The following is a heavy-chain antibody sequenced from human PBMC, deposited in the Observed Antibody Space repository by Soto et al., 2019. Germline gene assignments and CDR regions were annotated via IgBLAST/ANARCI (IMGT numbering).Heavy chain of an antibody. CDR2: ISYSGST. V-gene: IGHV4-59*01. J-gene: IGHJ4*02. CDR1: SDSISSYY. Sequence: ETLSLTCTVSSDSISSYYWSWIRQPPGKRLEWIGYISYSGSTDYNPSLKSRVTISGDTSKNQFSLKVSSVTAADTAVYYCARGTSWQLPFDYWGQGTLVTV. D-gene: IGHD6-13*01. CDR3: ARGTSWQLPFDY.